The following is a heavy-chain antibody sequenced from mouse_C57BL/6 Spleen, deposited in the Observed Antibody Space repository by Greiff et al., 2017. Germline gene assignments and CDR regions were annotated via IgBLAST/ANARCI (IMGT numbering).Heavy chain of an antibody. Sequence: EVKVVESGGGLVKPGGSLKLSCAASGFTFSSYAMSWVRQTPEKRLEWVATISDGGSYTYYPDNVKGRFTISRDNAKNNLYLQMSHLKSEDTAMYDCAREGYDYDDGDYFDYWGQGTTLTVSS. D-gene: IGHD2-4*01. J-gene: IGHJ2*01. CDR2: ISDGGSYT. V-gene: IGHV5-4*01. CDR1: GFTFSSYA. CDR3: AREGYDYDDGDYFDY.